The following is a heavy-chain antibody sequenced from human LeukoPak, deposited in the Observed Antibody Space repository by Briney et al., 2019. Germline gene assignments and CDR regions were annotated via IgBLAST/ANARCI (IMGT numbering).Heavy chain of an antibody. CDR1: GGTFSSYA. Sequence: GASVKVSCKASGGTFSSYAISWVRQAPGQGLEWMGGIIPIFGTANYAQKFQGRVTITADESTSTAYMELSSLRSEDTAVYYCARVVFPPLLNSGWYDYWGQGTLVTVSS. V-gene: IGHV1-69*13. CDR3: ARVVFPPLLNSGWYDY. CDR2: IIPIFGTA. D-gene: IGHD6-19*01. J-gene: IGHJ4*02.